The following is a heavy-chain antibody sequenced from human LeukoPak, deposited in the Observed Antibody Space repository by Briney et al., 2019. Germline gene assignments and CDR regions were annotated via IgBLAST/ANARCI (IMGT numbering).Heavy chain of an antibody. V-gene: IGHV1-69*02. D-gene: IGHD3-3*01. Sequence: SVKVSCKASGGTFSSYTISWVRQAPGQGLEWMGRIIPILGIANYARKFQGRVTITADKSTSTAYMELSSLRSEDTAVYYCARGLTIFGVVINYLDVWGKGTTVTVSS. CDR3: ARGLTIFGVVINYLDV. J-gene: IGHJ6*03. CDR1: GGTFSSYT. CDR2: IIPILGIA.